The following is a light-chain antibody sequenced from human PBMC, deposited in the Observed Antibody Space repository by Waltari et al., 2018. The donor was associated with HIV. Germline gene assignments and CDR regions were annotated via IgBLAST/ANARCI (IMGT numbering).Light chain of an antibody. CDR2: RVS. Sequence: QSALTHPPSASGPPGQSVTISCAGTRSAVGAYNSVSWYQHHPGKAPKLLISRVSKRPSGVPDRFSGSKSGNTASLTVTGLQSEDEADYYCAAYAGNKWIFGGGTKMTVL. J-gene: IGLJ2*01. CDR1: RSAVGAYNS. V-gene: IGLV2-8*01. CDR3: AAYAGNKWI.